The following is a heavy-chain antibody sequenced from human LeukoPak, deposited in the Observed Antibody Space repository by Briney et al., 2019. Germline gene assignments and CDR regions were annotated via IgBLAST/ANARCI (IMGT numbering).Heavy chain of an antibody. Sequence: GGSLRLSCAASGFTFSSYAMSWVRQAPGKGLEWVSTFSGSGGSTHYADSVKGRFTVSRDNSKNTLYLQMNSLRAEDTAVYYCAKDEWDIVVVPASILDYWGQGTLVTVSS. J-gene: IGHJ4*02. CDR3: AKDEWDIVVVPASILDY. D-gene: IGHD2-2*01. CDR2: FSGSGGST. V-gene: IGHV3-23*01. CDR1: GFTFSSYA.